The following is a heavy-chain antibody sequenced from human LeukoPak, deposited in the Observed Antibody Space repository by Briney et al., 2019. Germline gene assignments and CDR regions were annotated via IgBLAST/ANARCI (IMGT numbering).Heavy chain of an antibody. J-gene: IGHJ4*02. Sequence: WESLRLTCTASGFTFSDFYRSWIRQAPGKGLEWVAYISSSGSTISYADSVKGRFTISRDNAKNPLYLQMNSLRAEDTAVYYCARVFEVGLWFGELDYWGQGTLVTVSS. V-gene: IGHV3-11*01. CDR3: ARVFEVGLWFGELDY. CDR2: ISSSGSTI. D-gene: IGHD3-10*01. CDR1: GFTFSDFY.